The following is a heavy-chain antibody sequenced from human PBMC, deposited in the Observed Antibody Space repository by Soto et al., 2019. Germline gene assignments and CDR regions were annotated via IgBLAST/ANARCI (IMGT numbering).Heavy chain of an antibody. CDR2: IYYSGST. V-gene: IGHV4-38-2*01. Sequence: XATLSLTGAVSGYSISSGYFWCWIRHPPGKGLEWIGSIYYSGSTYYNPSLKSRVTISVDRSKNQFSLKLSSVTAADTAVYYCARGTTTGGWNWFGPWGQGTLVTVSS. CDR3: ARGTTTGGWNWFGP. D-gene: IGHD3-16*01. CDR1: GYSISSGYF. J-gene: IGHJ5*02.